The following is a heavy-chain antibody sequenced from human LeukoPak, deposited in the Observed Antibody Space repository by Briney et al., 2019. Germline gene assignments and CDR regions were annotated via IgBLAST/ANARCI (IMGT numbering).Heavy chain of an antibody. J-gene: IGHJ1*01. V-gene: IGHV3-74*01. Sequence: GGSLRLSCAASGFTFSKYWMHWVRHVPGKGRVWVSLINGDGSTTNYADFAKGRFTISRDNAKNTLSLQVNSLRAEDTAVYYCATGNYYDSRGYYTFGYWGQGTLVTVSS. D-gene: IGHD3-22*01. CDR2: INGDGSTT. CDR1: GFTFSKYW. CDR3: ATGNYYDSRGYYTFGY.